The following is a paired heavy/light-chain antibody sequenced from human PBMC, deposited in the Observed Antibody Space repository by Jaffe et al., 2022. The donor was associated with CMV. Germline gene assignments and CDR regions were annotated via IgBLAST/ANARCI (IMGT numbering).Heavy chain of an antibody. V-gene: IGHV3-30*18. D-gene: IGHD4-17*01. J-gene: IGHJ4*02. Sequence: QVQLVESGGGVVQPGRSLRLSCVASGFIFSSYGMHWVRQAPGRGLEWVAVLSHDGADEYYADSVKGRFTISRDNLKNTLTLQMSSLRAEDTAVYYCAKRSYGDYGGFDLWGQGTLVTVSS. CDR1: GFIFSSYG. CDR2: LSHDGADE. CDR3: AKRSYGDYGGFDL.
Light chain of an antibody. CDR1: QSVSSN. V-gene: IGKV3-15*01. Sequence: EIVMTQSPATLSVSPGERATLSCRASQSVSSNLAWYQQKPGQSPRLLIYGASTRATGIPARFSGSGSGTEFTLTISSLQSEDFVVYYCQEYNNWPPFTFGGGTKVEIK. J-gene: IGKJ4*01. CDR3: QEYNNWPPFT. CDR2: GAS.